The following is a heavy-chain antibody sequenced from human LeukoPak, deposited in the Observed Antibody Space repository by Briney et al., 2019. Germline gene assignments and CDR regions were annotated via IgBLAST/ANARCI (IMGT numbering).Heavy chain of an antibody. CDR1: GFTFSSYG. V-gene: IGHV3-30*02. Sequence: PGGSLRLSCAASGFTFSSYGMHWVRQAPGKGLEWVAFIRYDGSNKNYADSVKGRFTISRDNSKNTLYLQMNSLRAGDTTVYYCARGVRIAVAGYIDYWGQGTLVTVSS. CDR3: ARGVRIAVAGYIDY. J-gene: IGHJ4*02. CDR2: IRYDGSNK. D-gene: IGHD6-19*01.